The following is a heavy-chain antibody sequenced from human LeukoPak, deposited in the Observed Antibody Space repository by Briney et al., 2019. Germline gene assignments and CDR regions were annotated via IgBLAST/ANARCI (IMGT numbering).Heavy chain of an antibody. D-gene: IGHD2-21*01. Sequence: SETLSLTCTVSGGSISSYYWSWIRQPAGKGLEWIGRIYTSGSTNYNPSLKSRVTMSVDTSKNQFSLKLSSVTAADTAVYYCARDIAPSDPDAFDIWGQGTMVTVSS. V-gene: IGHV4-4*07. CDR1: GGSISSYY. CDR2: IYTSGST. J-gene: IGHJ3*02. CDR3: ARDIAPSDPDAFDI.